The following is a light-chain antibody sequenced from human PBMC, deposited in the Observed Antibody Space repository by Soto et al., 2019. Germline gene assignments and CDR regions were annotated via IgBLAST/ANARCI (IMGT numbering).Light chain of an antibody. CDR3: QQYTSYLNT. CDR2: DAS. J-gene: IGKJ2*01. CDR1: QSISSW. Sequence: DIRMTQSPSTLSASVGDRVTITCRASQSISSWLAWYQQKPGKAPKLLIYDASSLESGVPSRFSGSGSGTEFTLTFSSVQPDDFATHFCQQYTSYLNTFGQRTKVEIK. V-gene: IGKV1-5*01.